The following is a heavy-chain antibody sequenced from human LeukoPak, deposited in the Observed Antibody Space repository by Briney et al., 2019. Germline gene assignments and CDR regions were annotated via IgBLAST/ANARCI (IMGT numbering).Heavy chain of an antibody. J-gene: IGHJ6*02. CDR2: ISWNSGTI. D-gene: IGHD3-3*01. CDR3: ARDHPTQYDFWSGHYGMDV. V-gene: IGHV3-9*01. Sequence: PGGSLRLSCAVSGFTFDDYAMHWVRQAPGKGLEWVSGISWNSGTIGYADSVKGRFTISRDNAKNSLYLQMNSLRAEDTAVYYCARDHPTQYDFWSGHYGMDVWGQGTTVTVSS. CDR1: GFTFDDYA.